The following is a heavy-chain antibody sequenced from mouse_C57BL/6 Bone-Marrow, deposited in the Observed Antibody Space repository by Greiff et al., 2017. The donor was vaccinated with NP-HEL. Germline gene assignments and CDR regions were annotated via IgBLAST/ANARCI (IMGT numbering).Heavy chain of an antibody. CDR3: ARDGNYVGYFDD. V-gene: IGHV1-61*01. Sequence: QVQLQQPGAELVRPGSSVKLSCKASGYTFTSYWMDWVKQRPGQGLEWIGNIYPSDSETHYNQKFKDKATLTVDKSSSTAYMQLSSLTSEDSAVYYCARDGNYVGYFDDWGQGTTLTVSS. J-gene: IGHJ2*01. CDR1: GYTFTSYW. D-gene: IGHD2-1*01. CDR2: IYPSDSET.